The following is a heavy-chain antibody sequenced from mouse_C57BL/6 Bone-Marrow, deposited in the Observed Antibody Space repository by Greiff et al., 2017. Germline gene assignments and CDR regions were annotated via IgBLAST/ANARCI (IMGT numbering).Heavy chain of an antibody. Sequence: QVQLKHSGAELVKPGASVKLSCKASGYTFTSYWMHWVKQRPGQGLEWIGMIHPNSGSTNYNEKFKSTATLTVDKSASTAYMQLSSLTSEDSAVYYCARKNYGSSLAMDYWGQGTSVTVSS. J-gene: IGHJ4*01. CDR2: IHPNSGST. V-gene: IGHV1-64*01. CDR3: ARKNYGSSLAMDY. CDR1: GYTFTSYW. D-gene: IGHD1-1*01.